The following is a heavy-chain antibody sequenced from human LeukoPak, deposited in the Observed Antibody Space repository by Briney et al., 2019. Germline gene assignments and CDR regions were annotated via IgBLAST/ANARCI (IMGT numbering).Heavy chain of an antibody. V-gene: IGHV3-43D*03. J-gene: IGHJ4*02. Sequence: PGGSLRLSCAASGFTFSSYSMNWVRQAPGKGLEWVSLISWDGGSTYYADSVKGRFTISRDNSKNSLYLQMNSLRAEDTALYYCAKDIGSSSYFDYWGQGTLVTVSS. D-gene: IGHD6-13*01. CDR1: GFTFSSYS. CDR2: ISWDGGST. CDR3: AKDIGSSSYFDY.